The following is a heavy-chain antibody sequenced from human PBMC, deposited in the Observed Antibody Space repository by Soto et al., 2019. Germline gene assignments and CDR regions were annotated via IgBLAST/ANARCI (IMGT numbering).Heavy chain of an antibody. CDR1: GYTFTGYY. J-gene: IGHJ6*02. CDR2: INPNSGGT. V-gene: IGHV1-2*04. Sequence: ASVKVSCKASGYTFTGYYMHWVRQAPGQGLEWMGWINPNSGGTNYAQKFQGWVTMTRDTSISTAYMELSRLRSDDTAVYYCARDWVDIVVVPAPRNYYGMDVWGQGTTVTVSS. CDR3: ARDWVDIVVVPAPRNYYGMDV. D-gene: IGHD2-2*03.